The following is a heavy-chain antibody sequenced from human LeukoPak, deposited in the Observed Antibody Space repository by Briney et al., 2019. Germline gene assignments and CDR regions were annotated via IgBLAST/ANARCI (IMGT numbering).Heavy chain of an antibody. Sequence: ASVKVSRKASGGTFSSYAISWVRQAPGQGLEWMGRIIPIFGTANYAQKFQGRVTITTDESTSTAYMELSSLRSEDTAVYYCARTKLGIGGGYFDYWGQGTLVTVSS. V-gene: IGHV1-69*05. CDR1: GGTFSSYA. CDR3: ARTKLGIGGGYFDY. J-gene: IGHJ4*02. D-gene: IGHD7-27*01. CDR2: IIPIFGTA.